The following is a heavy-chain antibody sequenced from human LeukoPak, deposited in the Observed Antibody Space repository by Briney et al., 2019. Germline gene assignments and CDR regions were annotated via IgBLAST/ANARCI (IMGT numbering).Heavy chain of an antibody. CDR1: GFTVSSNY. CDR3: AKESSSWPSHDAFDI. J-gene: IGHJ3*02. V-gene: IGHV3-53*01. D-gene: IGHD6-13*01. Sequence: GGSLRLSCAASGFTVSSNYMSWVRQAPGKGLEWVSVIYSGGSTYYADSAKGRFTISRDNSKNTLYLQMNSLRAEDTAVYYCAKESSSWPSHDAFDIWGQGTMVTVSS. CDR2: IYSGGST.